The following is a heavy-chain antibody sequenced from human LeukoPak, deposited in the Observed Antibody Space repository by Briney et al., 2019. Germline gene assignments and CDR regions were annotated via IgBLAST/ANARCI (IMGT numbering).Heavy chain of an antibody. CDR1: GITVSDNY. Sequence: GGSLRLSCAASGITVSDNYMNWVRQAPGKGLEWISLIYSGGTTSYADSVKGRFTISRDDSKNTLYLQMNNLRADDTAVYYRARDPQAVTTNTYGWGQGTLVTVSS. J-gene: IGHJ4*02. D-gene: IGHD4-11*01. V-gene: IGHV3-66*01. CDR2: IYSGGTT. CDR3: ARDPQAVTTNTYG.